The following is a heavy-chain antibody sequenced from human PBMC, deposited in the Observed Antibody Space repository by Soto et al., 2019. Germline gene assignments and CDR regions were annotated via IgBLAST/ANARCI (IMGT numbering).Heavy chain of an antibody. J-gene: IGHJ5*02. V-gene: IGHV4-59*01. D-gene: IGHD6-19*01. CDR3: ARDSVYSSGWYDSRWFDP. Sequence: SETLSLTCTVSGGSISSYYWSWIRQPPGKGLERIGYIYYSGSTNYNPSLKSRVTISVDTSKNQFSLKLSSVTAAGTAVYYCARDSVYSSGWYDSRWFDPWGQGTLVTVSS. CDR1: GGSISSYY. CDR2: IYYSGST.